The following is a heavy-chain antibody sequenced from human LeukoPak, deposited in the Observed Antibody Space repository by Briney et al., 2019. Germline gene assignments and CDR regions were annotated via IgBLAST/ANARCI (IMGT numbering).Heavy chain of an antibody. V-gene: IGHV4-61*02. Sequence: SQTLSLTCTVSGGSISSGSYYWSWIRQPAGKGLEWIGRIYTSGSTNYNPSLKSRVTISVDTSKNQFSLKLSSVTAADTAVYHCARVGYDILTGPYYYYMDVWGKGTTVTVSS. CDR3: ARVGYDILTGPYYYYMDV. CDR1: GGSISSGSYY. D-gene: IGHD3-9*01. J-gene: IGHJ6*03. CDR2: IYTSGST.